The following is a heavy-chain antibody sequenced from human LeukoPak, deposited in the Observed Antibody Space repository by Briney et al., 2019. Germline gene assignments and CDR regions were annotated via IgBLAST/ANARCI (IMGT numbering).Heavy chain of an antibody. Sequence: SETLSLTCTVSGGSISSSSYYWGWIRQPPGKGLEWIGSIYYSGSTYYNPSLKSRVTISVDTSKNQFSLKLSSVTAADTAVYYCARAYDSSGYYLNYFDYWGQGTLVTVSS. CDR2: IYYSGST. V-gene: IGHV4-39*07. D-gene: IGHD3-22*01. J-gene: IGHJ4*02. CDR3: ARAYDSSGYYLNYFDY. CDR1: GGSISSSSYY.